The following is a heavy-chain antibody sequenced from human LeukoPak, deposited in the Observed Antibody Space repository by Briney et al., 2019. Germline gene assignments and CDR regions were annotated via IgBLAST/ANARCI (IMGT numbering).Heavy chain of an antibody. CDR3: ARASYSSSGNWFDP. CDR1: GFTFSSCS. CDR2: ISSSSSYI. J-gene: IGHJ5*02. D-gene: IGHD6-6*01. V-gene: IGHV3-21*01. Sequence: GGSLKLSCAASGFTFSSCSMNWVRQAPGKGLEWVSSISSSSSYIYYADSVKGRFTISRDNAKNSLYLQMNSLRAEDTAVYYCARASYSSSGNWFDPWGQGTLVTVSS.